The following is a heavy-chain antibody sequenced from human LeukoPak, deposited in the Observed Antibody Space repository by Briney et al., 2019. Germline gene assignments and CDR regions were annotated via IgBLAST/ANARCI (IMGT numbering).Heavy chain of an antibody. CDR3: AKDSQFEMATSGYFDY. Sequence: GGSLRLSCATSGFTFTSYALSWVRQAPGKGLEWVSVISGSGANTHYTDPVKGRFTISRDNSKNTLYLQMNSLRAEDMALYYCAKDSQFEMATSGYFDYWGQGTLVTVSS. J-gene: IGHJ4*02. V-gene: IGHV3-23*01. CDR2: ISGSGANT. D-gene: IGHD5-24*01. CDR1: GFTFTSYA.